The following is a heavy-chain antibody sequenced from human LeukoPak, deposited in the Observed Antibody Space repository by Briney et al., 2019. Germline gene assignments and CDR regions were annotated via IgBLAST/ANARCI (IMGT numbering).Heavy chain of an antibody. D-gene: IGHD3/OR15-3a*01. J-gene: IGHJ4*02. V-gene: IGHV3-23*01. Sequence: GGSLRLSCAVSGITLSNYGMSWVRQAPGKGLEWVAGISDSGGTTKYADSVKGQFTISRDNPKNTLILQMNSLRAEDTAVYFCAKRGVVIRVILVGFHKEAYYFESWGQGALVTVSS. CDR2: ISDSGGTT. CDR3: AKRGVVIRVILVGFHKEAYYFES. CDR1: GITLSNYG.